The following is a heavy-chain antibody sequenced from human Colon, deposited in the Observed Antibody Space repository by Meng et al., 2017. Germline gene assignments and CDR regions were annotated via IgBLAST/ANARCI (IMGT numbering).Heavy chain of an antibody. CDR2: IYSAGST. CDR1: GFTVSSNY. CDR3: AREDYGWNY. J-gene: IGHJ4*02. Sequence: ELQLVECGGGVVQPGGSLRLSCAASGFTVSSNYISWVRQAPGKGLEWVSVIYSAGSTFYSRSVEGRFTISRDNSKNTVYLQMNSLTAEDTAVYYCAREDYGWNYWGQGTLVTVSS. D-gene: IGHD4/OR15-4a*01. V-gene: IGHV3-66*02.